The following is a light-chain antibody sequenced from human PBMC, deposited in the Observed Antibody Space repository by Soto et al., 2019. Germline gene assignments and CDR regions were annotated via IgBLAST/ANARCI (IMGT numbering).Light chain of an antibody. J-gene: IGKJ2*02. CDR3: QQSYRTRSAGT. V-gene: IGKV1-39*01. CDR2: AAS. CDR1: QSISSY. Sequence: DIQMTQSPSSLSASVGDRVTITCRASQSISSYLNWYQQKPGKAPKLLIYAASSLQSGVPSRFSGSGSGTDFTLTISSLQPEDFATYYCQQSYRTRSAGTFGQGTKLEIK.